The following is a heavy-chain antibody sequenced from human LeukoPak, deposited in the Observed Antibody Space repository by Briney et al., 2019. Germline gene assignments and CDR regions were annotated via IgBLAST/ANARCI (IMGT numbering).Heavy chain of an antibody. J-gene: IGHJ4*02. CDR3: ARPHYDFWSGYLDY. CDR1: GYTFTSYG. Sequence: ASVKVSCKASGYTFTSYGTSWVRQAPGQGLEWMGWISAYNGNTNYAQKLQGRVTMTTDTSTSTAYMELRSLRSDDTAVYYCARPHYDFWSGYLDYWGQGTLVTVSS. D-gene: IGHD3-3*01. V-gene: IGHV1-18*01. CDR2: ISAYNGNT.